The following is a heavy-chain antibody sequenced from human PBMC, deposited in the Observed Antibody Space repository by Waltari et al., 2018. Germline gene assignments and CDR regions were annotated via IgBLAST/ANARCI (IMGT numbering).Heavy chain of an antibody. CDR2: IYYSGST. CDR3: ARHDKTGFGPRFDY. V-gene: IGHV4-59*08. J-gene: IGHJ4*02. Sequence: QVQLQESGPGLVKPSETLSLTCFVSAVSISHYYWSWIRQPPGKGLEWIGYIYYSGSTDYNPSLKSRVTISVDTSKKQFSLRLSSVTAADTAVYYCARHDKTGFGPRFDYWGQGTLVTVSS. CDR1: AVSISHYY. D-gene: IGHD3-10*01.